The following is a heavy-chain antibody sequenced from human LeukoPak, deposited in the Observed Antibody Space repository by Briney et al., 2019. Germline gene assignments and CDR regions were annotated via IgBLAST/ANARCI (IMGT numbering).Heavy chain of an antibody. Sequence: PGGSLRLSCAASGFTFSSYEMNWVRQAPGKGLEWVSYISSSGSTIYYADSVKGRFTISRDNAKNSLYLRMNSLRAEDTAVYYCMTYYYGSGSGGAWFDPWGQGTLVTVSS. V-gene: IGHV3-48*03. CDR3: MTYYYGSGSGGAWFDP. CDR1: GFTFSSYE. J-gene: IGHJ5*02. D-gene: IGHD3-10*01. CDR2: ISSSGSTI.